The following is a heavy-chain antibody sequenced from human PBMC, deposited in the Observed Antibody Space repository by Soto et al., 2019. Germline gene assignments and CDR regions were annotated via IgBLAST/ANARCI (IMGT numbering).Heavy chain of an antibody. Sequence: HAGGSLRLSCAASGFTFSSYAMHWVRQAPGKGLEWVAVISYDGSNKYYADSVKGRFTISRDNSKNTLYLQMNSLRAEDTAVYYCARLYSDYFDYWGQGTLVTVSS. CDR3: ARLYSDYFDY. CDR1: GFTFSSYA. J-gene: IGHJ4*02. V-gene: IGHV3-30-3*01. CDR2: ISYDGSNK. D-gene: IGHD5-12*01.